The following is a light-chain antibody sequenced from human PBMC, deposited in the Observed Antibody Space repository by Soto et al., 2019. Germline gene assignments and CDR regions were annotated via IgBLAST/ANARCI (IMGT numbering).Light chain of an antibody. CDR1: SSDVGGYNY. CDR2: EVS. J-gene: IGLJ2*01. Sequence: QSELTQPPSASGSPGPSVTLSCTGTSSDVGGYNYVSWYQQHPGKAPKLMIYEVSKRPSGVPDRFSGSKSGNTASLTVSGLQAEDEADYYCSSYAGSNNFVVFGGGTQLTVL. CDR3: SSYAGSNNFVV. V-gene: IGLV2-8*01.